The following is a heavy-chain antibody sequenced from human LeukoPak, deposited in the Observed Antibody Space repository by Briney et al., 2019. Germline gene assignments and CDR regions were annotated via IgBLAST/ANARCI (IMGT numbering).Heavy chain of an antibody. D-gene: IGHD3-9*01. Sequence: SETLSLTCAVSGGSISSGGYYWSWIRQPPGKGLEWIGYIYHSGSTYYNPSLKSRVTISVDRSKNQFSLKLSSVTAADTAVYYCARGNYDILTGTGIYFDYWGQGTLVTVSS. CDR2: IYHSGST. CDR1: GGSISSGGYY. J-gene: IGHJ4*02. CDR3: ARGNYDILTGTGIYFDY. V-gene: IGHV4-30-2*01.